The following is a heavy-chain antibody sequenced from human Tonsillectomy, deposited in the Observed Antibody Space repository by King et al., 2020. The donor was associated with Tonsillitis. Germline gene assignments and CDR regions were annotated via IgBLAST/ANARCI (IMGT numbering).Heavy chain of an antibody. J-gene: IGHJ3*02. CDR1: GTSVSTYS. CDR2: IYYSGGT. V-gene: IGHV4-59*02. CDR3: AKGYDGFDI. D-gene: IGHD6-13*01. Sequence: VQLQESGPGLVKPSETLSLTCTVSGTSVSTYSWCWIRQPPGKGLEWIGYIYYSGGTNYNPSLKSRVTTSVDTSKNQFSLTLGAVTAADTAVYYCAKGYDGFDIWGQGTMVTVSS.